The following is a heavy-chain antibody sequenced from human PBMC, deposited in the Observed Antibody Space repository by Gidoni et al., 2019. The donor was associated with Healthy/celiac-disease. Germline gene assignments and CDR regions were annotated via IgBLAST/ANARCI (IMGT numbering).Heavy chain of an antibody. V-gene: IGHV4-34*01. CDR1: GGSFSGYY. CDR3: ARGRHRLVVVVAARFDY. CDR2: INHSGST. J-gene: IGHJ4*02. Sequence: QVQLQQWGAGLLKPSETLSLTCAVYGGSFSGYYWSWIRQPPGKGLEWIGEINHSGSTNYNPSLKSRVTISVDTSKNQFSLKLSSVTAADTAVYYCARGRHRLVVVVAARFDYWGQGTLVTVSS. D-gene: IGHD2-15*01.